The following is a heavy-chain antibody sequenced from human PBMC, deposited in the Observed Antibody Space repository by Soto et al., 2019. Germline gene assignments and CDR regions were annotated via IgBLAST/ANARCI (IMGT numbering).Heavy chain of an antibody. V-gene: IGHV1-18*01. CDR3: AREWYSSSWYSDY. D-gene: IGHD6-13*01. Sequence: ASVKVSCKASGGTFSSYAISWVRQAPGQGLEWMGGISPFNGTANYAQKLQGRVTMTTDTSTSTAYMELRSLRSDDTAVYYCAREWYSSSWYSDYWGQGTLVTVSS. CDR1: GGTFSSYA. CDR2: ISPFNGTA. J-gene: IGHJ4*02.